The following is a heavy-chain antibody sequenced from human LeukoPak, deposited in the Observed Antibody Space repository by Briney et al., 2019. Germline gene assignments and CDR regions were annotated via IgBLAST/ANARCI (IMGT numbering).Heavy chain of an antibody. CDR3: AKDLTRVGDDGY. Sequence: GGSLRLSCTASGFTFSSYGMHWVRQAPGKGLEWVAVISYDGSNKYYADSVKGRFTISRDSSKNTLYLQMNSLRAEDTAVYYCAKDLTRVGDDGYWGQGTLVTVSS. J-gene: IGHJ4*02. D-gene: IGHD1-1*01. CDR2: ISYDGSNK. CDR1: GFTFSSYG. V-gene: IGHV3-30*18.